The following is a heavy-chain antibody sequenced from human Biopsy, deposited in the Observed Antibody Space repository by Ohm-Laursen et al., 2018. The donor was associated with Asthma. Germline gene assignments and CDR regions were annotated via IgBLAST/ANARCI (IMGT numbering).Heavy chain of an antibody. CDR3: AREVSTVDYGYYYFAMDV. V-gene: IGHV1-69*01. D-gene: IGHD4-17*01. Sequence: GSSVKVSCKSSGWTLNNYAINWVRQAPGQGLEWMGGISPIFGAIRYAQNFQGRVTITADVFTNTVHMELSSLRSEDSAVYYCAREVSTVDYGYYYFAMDVWGQGTTVTVSS. J-gene: IGHJ6*02. CDR1: GWTLNNYA. CDR2: ISPIFGAI.